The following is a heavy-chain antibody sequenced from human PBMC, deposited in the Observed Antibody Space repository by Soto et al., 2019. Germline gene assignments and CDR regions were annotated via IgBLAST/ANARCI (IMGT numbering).Heavy chain of an antibody. CDR3: VYSSGWPRHDACDI. D-gene: IGHD6-19*01. Sequence: ASVKVSCKASGYTFTSYDINWVRQATGQGLEWMGWMNPNSGNTGYAQKFQGRVTMTRNTSISTAYMEMSSLRSEEKAVYYCVYSSGWPRHDACDIWGQGTKVTVSS. J-gene: IGHJ3*02. CDR1: GYTFTSYD. V-gene: IGHV1-8*01. CDR2: MNPNSGNT.